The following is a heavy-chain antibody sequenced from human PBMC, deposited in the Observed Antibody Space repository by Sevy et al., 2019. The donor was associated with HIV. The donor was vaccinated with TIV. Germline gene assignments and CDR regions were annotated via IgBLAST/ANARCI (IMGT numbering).Heavy chain of an antibody. Sequence: GGSLRLSCAVSGFTISSIHMSWVRQAPGKGLEWVSVIYSGGTTYYAGSVKGRFTISRDNSKNTLFLQMNSLRAEDTAVYYCARNRAYSNYGESWGQGTLVTVSS. D-gene: IGHD4-4*01. V-gene: IGHV3-53*01. CDR2: IYSGGTT. CDR3: ARNRAYSNYGES. CDR1: GFTISSIH. J-gene: IGHJ5*02.